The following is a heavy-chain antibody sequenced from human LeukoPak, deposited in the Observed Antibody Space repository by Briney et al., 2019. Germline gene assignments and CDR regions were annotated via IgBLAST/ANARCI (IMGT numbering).Heavy chain of an antibody. CDR1: GFTCSSYA. CDR3: ARESVGALYY. V-gene: IGHV3-30*04. CDR2: ISYDGSNK. Sequence: PGGSLRLSCAASGFTCSSYAMHWVRQAPGKGLEWVAVISYDGSNKYYADSVKGRFTISRDNSKNTLYLQMNSLRAEDKAVYYCARESVGALYYWGQGTLVTVSS. D-gene: IGHD1-26*01. J-gene: IGHJ4*02.